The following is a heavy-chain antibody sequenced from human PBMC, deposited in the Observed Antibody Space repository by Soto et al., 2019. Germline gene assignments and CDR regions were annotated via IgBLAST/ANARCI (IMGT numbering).Heavy chain of an antibody. Sequence: SETLSLTCAVFNGSLSGYYWSWIRQPPGKGPEWMGESNHGGSTNYNPSLRSRLSISVDTSKNQFSLRLSSVTAAETAVYYCSRGSRSLYYYDTSASNYFGPWGQGILVTVSS. CDR1: NGSLSGYY. CDR2: SNHGGST. CDR3: SRGSRSLYYYDTSASNYFGP. J-gene: IGHJ5*02. D-gene: IGHD3-22*01. V-gene: IGHV4-34*01.